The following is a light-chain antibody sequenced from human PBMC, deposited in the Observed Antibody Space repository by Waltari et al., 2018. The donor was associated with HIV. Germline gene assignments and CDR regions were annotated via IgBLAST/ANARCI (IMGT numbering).Light chain of an antibody. Sequence: QSALTQPASVSGSPGQSITIPCTGTSNDVGRYNFVSWYQQHPGKAPRLIIYEVSKRPSGVSNRFSGSKSGNTASLTISGLQAEDEADYSCCSYAGKSNTFLIFGGGTKLTVL. V-gene: IGLV2-23*02. J-gene: IGLJ2*01. CDR3: CSYAGKSNTFLI. CDR2: EVS. CDR1: SNDVGRYNF.